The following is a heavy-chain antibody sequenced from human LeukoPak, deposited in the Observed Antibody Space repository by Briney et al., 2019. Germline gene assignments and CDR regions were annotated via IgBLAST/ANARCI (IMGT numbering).Heavy chain of an antibody. CDR3: AHSSRYGYGLFEDYYFDY. CDR2: IYWNDDK. J-gene: IGHJ4*02. Sequence: SGPTLPHPTQILTLTCTFSGYSLSTSRVGVGWIRQPPGKALEWLALIYWNDDKRYIPSLKSRLTITKDTSKNQVVLTNTNIDPVDTATYYCAHSSRYGYGLFEDYYFDYWGQGTLVTVSS. D-gene: IGHD5-18*01. V-gene: IGHV2-5*01. CDR1: GYSLSTSRVG.